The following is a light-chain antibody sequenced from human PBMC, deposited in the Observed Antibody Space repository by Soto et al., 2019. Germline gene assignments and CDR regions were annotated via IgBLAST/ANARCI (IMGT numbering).Light chain of an antibody. CDR2: EVS. J-gene: IGLJ1*01. V-gene: IGLV2-14*03. Sequence: QSVLTQPASVSGSPGQSITIPCTGTSSDVGAYDFVSWYQQHPDKAPKLMIYEVSNRPSGVSNRFSGSKSVNTATLTFSGLQAEDEADYYCSSYTSSSTRVFGTGTKVTVL. CDR1: SSDVGAYDF. CDR3: SSYTSSSTRV.